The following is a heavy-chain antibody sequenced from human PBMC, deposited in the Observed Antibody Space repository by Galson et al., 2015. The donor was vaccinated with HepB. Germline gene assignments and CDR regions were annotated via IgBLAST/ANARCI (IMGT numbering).Heavy chain of an antibody. D-gene: IGHD2-15*01. CDR1: GFSLSTSGVA. J-gene: IGHJ4*02. CDR2: IYWNDDK. CDR3: AHRDYCSGGACYSGPYFDY. V-gene: IGHV2-5*01. Sequence: PALVKPTQTLTLTCTFSGFSLSTSGVAVGWIRQPPGKALEWLALIYWNDDKRYSPSLKSRLTITKDTSKSQVVLTMTNMDPVDTATYYCAHRDYCSGGACYSGPYFDYWGQGTLVTVSS.